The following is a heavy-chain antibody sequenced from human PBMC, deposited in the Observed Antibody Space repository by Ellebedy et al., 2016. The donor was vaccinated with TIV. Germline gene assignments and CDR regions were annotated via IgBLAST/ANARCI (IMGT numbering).Heavy chain of an antibody. V-gene: IGHV3-23*01. CDR3: AKDGRLLWGYYFDY. J-gene: IGHJ4*02. D-gene: IGHD2-2*01. CDR1: GFTFSSYA. CDR2: ISGSGGST. Sequence: GGSLRLSXAASGFTFSSYAMSWVRQAPGKGLEWVSAISGSGGSTYYADSVKGRFTISRDNSKNTLYLQMNSLRAEDTAVYYCAKDGRLLWGYYFDYWGQGTLVTVSS.